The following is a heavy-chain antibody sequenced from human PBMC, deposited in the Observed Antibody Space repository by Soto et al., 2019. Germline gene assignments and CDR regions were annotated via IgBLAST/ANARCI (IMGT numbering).Heavy chain of an antibody. CDR1: GFTFSSYA. D-gene: IGHD6-13*01. J-gene: IGHJ3*02. CDR3: AKSRAAAGTSRPDAFDI. V-gene: IGHV3-23*01. Sequence: GGSLRLSCAGSGFTFSSYAMSWVRQAPGKGLEWVSGISGSGGTTYYADSVKGRFTISRDNSKNTLYLQMNSLRAEDTAVYYCAKSRAAAGTSRPDAFDIWGQGTMVTVSS. CDR2: ISGSGGTT.